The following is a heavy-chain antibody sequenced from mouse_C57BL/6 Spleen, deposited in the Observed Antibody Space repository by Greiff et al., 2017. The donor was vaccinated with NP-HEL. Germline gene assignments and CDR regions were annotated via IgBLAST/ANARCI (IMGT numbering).Heavy chain of an antibody. CDR1: GYTFTDYY. Sequence: EVQLQQSGPELVKPGASVKISCKASGYTFTDYYMNWVKQSHGKSLEWIGDINPNNGGTSYNQKFKGKATLTVDKSSSTAYMELRSLTSEDSAVYYCARGDGSSFYWGQGTLVTVSA. J-gene: IGHJ3*01. CDR2: INPNNGGT. CDR3: ARGDGSSFY. V-gene: IGHV1-26*01. D-gene: IGHD1-1*01.